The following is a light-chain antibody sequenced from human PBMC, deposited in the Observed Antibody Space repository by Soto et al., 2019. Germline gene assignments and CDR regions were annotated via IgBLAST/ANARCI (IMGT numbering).Light chain of an antibody. CDR2: EVS. CDR1: SSDVGGYNY. CDR3: SSYTSSSTKL. J-gene: IGLJ1*01. V-gene: IGLV2-14*01. Sequence: QSALTQPASVSGSPGQSITISCTGTSSDVGGYNYVSWYQQHSGNAPKLMIYEVSYRPSGVSSRFSGSKSGNTASLTISGLQAEDEADYYCSSYTSSSTKLFGTGTKVTVL.